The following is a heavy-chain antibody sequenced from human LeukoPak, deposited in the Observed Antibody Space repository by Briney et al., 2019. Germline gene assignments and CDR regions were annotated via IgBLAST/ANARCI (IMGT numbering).Heavy chain of an antibody. V-gene: IGHV4-39*01. CDR3: ARSLRSGYSP. CDR2: IYYSGST. Sequence: SEPLSLTCTVSGGSISSSSYYWGWIRQPPGKGLEWIGSIYYSGSTYYNPSLKSRVTISVDTSKNQFSLKLSSVTAADTAVYYCARSLRSGYSPWGQGTLVTVPS. D-gene: IGHD3-22*01. CDR1: GGSISSSSYY. J-gene: IGHJ1*01.